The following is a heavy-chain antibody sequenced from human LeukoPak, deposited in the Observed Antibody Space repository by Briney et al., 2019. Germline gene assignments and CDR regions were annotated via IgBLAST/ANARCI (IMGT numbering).Heavy chain of an antibody. V-gene: IGHV1-2*02. CDR1: GYTFTDYY. Sequence: GASVKVSCKASGYTFTDYYMHWVRQAPGQGLEWMGWINPYSGGTNYAQNSQGRVTMTRGTSISTGYMELSRLGSDDTAVYYCARIRGGNNYHFDYWGQGTLVTVSS. J-gene: IGHJ4*02. CDR3: ARIRGGNNYHFDY. CDR2: INPYSGGT. D-gene: IGHD1-26*01.